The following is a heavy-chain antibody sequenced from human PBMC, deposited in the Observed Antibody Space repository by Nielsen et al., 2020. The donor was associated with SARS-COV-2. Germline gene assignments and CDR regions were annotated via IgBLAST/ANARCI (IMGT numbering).Heavy chain of an antibody. CDR3: AKDLGVRFLEWLPVDP. CDR1: GFTFSSYG. CDR2: ISYDGSNK. Sequence: GGSLRLSCAASGFTFSSYGMHWVRQAPGKGLEWVAVISYDGSNKYYADSVKGRFTISRDNSKNTLYLQMNSLRAEDTAVYYCAKDLGVRFLEWLPVDPWGQGTLVTVSS. J-gene: IGHJ5*02. V-gene: IGHV3-30*18. D-gene: IGHD3-3*01.